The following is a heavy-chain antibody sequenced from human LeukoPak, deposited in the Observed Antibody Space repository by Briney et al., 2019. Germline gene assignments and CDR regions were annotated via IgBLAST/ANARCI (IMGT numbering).Heavy chain of an antibody. CDR3: CRQNTIFDF. CDR1: GFTFGEYA. Sequence: GRSLRLSCTASGFTFGEYAMSWVRQAPGKGVEWVSFIRAKVNGGTAEYAASVQVRFSISRYDSKSIVYLQLDTLKTEDIGVYYCCRQNTIFDFWGQGALVTVSS. J-gene: IGHJ4*02. D-gene: IGHD1/OR15-1a*01. CDR2: IRAKVNGGTA. V-gene: IGHV3-49*04.